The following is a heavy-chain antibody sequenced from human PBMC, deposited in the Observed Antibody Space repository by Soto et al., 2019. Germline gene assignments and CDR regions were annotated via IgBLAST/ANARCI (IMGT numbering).Heavy chain of an antibody. CDR2: IWYDGSNK. CDR1: GFTFSSYG. D-gene: IGHD6-13*01. Sequence: QVQLVESGGGVVQPGRSLRLSCAASGFTFSSYGMHWVRQAPGKGLEWVAVIWYDGSNKYYADSVKGRFTISRDNSKNPLYLQMTSLRAEDTAVYYCARDSSSSRHLYYYGMDVWGQGTTVTVSS. V-gene: IGHV3-33*01. J-gene: IGHJ6*02. CDR3: ARDSSSSRHLYYYGMDV.